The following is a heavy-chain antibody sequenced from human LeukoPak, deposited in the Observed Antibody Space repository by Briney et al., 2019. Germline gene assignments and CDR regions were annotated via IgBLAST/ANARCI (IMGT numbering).Heavy chain of an antibody. V-gene: IGHV3-9*03. CDR2: ISWNSGSI. D-gene: IGHD6-13*01. CDR3: AKDVYSSSWYASRNAFDI. CDR1: GFTFDDYA. Sequence: QPGRSLRLSCAASGFTFDDYAMHWVRQAPGKGLEWVSGISWNSGSIGYADSVKGRFTISRDNAKNSLYLQMNSLRAEDMALYYCAKDVYSSSWYASRNAFDIWGQGSMVTVSS. J-gene: IGHJ3*02.